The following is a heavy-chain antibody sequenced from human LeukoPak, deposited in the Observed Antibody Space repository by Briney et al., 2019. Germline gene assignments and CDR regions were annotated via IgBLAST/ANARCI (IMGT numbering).Heavy chain of an antibody. Sequence: PSETLSLTCTVSGGSISTYHWSWIRQPAGKGLEWIGRLHTSGSGSATYNPSLKSRVIVSKDKSKNQFSLNLISVTAADTAVYYCAREPARVPHYYFENWPKGTLVTVSS. CDR1: GGSISTYH. CDR2: LHTSGSGSA. D-gene: IGHD1-1*01. J-gene: IGHJ4*02. V-gene: IGHV4-4*07. CDR3: AREPARVPHYYFEN.